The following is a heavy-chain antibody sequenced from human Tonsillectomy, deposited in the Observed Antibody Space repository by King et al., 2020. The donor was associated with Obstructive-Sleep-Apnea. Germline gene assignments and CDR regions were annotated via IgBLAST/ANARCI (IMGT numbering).Heavy chain of an antibody. D-gene: IGHD2-2*01. CDR1: GGTFSSYA. J-gene: IGHJ3*02. Sequence: VQLVQSGAEVKKPGSSVKVSCKASGGTFSSYAISWVRQAPGQGLEWMGGIIPIFGTANYAQKFQGGVTITADESTSTAYMELSSLRAEDTAVYYCARDLLGYCSSTSCPNAFDIWGQGTMVTVSS. V-gene: IGHV1-69*01. CDR3: ARDLLGYCSSTSCPNAFDI. CDR2: IIPIFGTA.